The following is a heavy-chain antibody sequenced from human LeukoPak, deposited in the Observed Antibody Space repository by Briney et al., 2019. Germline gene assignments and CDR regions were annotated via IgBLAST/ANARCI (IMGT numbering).Heavy chain of an antibody. J-gene: IGHJ4*02. CDR1: GGSISSYY. CDR2: IYYSGST. CDR3: ARDRERGPFFDY. V-gene: IGHV4-59*01. Sequence: PSETLSLSCTVSGGSISSYYWSWIRQPPGKGLEWIGYIYYSGSTNYNPSLKSRVTISVDTSKNQFSLKLSSVTAADTAVCYCARDRERGPFFDYWGQGTLVTVSS.